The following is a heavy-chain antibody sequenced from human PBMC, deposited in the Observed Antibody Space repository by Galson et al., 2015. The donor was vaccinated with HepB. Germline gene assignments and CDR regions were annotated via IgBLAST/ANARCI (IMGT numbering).Heavy chain of an antibody. V-gene: IGHV3-7*03. J-gene: IGHJ5*02. CDR1: GFSFSSYW. CDR3: AKDMSSDTVTRPSP. D-gene: IGHD3-22*01. Sequence: SLRLSCAASGFSFSSYWMNWVRQAPGKGLEWVAFISQDGGHKSHVGSVEGRFTISRDNDENSLYLQMNGLRAHDTAVYYCAKDMSSDTVTRPSPGGPGTPVTGSP. CDR2: ISQDGGHK.